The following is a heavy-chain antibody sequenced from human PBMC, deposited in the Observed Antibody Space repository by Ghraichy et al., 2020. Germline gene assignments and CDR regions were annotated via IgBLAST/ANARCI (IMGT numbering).Heavy chain of an antibody. CDR1: GGSISSGGYY. CDR2: IYYSGST. V-gene: IGHV4-31*03. CDR3: ARAPKPAQWGKVSYYYYYMDV. D-gene: IGHD3-16*01. J-gene: IGHJ6*03. Sequence: LSLTCTVSGGSISSGGYYWSWIRQHPGKGLEWIGYIYYSGSTYYNPSLKSRVTISVDTSKNQFSLKLSSVTAADTAVYYCARAPKPAQWGKVSYYYYYMDVWGKGTTVTVPS.